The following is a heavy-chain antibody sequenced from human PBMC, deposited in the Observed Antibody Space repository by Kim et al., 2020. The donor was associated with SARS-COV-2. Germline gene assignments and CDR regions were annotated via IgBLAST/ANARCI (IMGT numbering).Heavy chain of an antibody. CDR3: ARLLSSSSHYFDY. Sequence: SGPSFQGQVTISADKSISTASLQWSSLKASDTAMYYCARLLSSSSHYFDYWGQGTLVTVSS. V-gene: IGHV5-51*01. D-gene: IGHD6-6*01. J-gene: IGHJ4*02.